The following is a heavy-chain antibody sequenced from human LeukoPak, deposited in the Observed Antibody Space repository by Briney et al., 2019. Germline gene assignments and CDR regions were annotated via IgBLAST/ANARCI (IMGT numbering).Heavy chain of an antibody. CDR3: ARDYYDSSGSSWFDP. CDR2: ISSGSSFM. CDR1: GFTFSRYS. J-gene: IGHJ5*02. D-gene: IGHD3-22*01. Sequence: GGSLRLSCAASGFTFSRYSMNWVRQAPGKGLEWVSSISSGSSFMYYADSVKGRFTIPRDNAKNSLYLQMNSLRAKDTALYYCARDYYDSSGSSWFDPWGQGTLVTVSS. V-gene: IGHV3-21*01.